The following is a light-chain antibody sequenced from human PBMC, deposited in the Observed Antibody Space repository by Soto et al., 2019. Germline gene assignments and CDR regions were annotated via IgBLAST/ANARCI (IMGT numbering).Light chain of an antibody. CDR3: QQYGRSHTWT. Sequence: DIVMTQTPLSLPVTPGKPSPISCRSSQSLLDSDDGNTYLDLYLQKPGQSPQLLIYLGSSRASGVPDRFSGSGSGTDFSLTISRLETQDFAMYYCQQYGRSHTWTFGHGTKVDIK. V-gene: IGKV2-40*01. CDR1: QSLLDSDDGNTY. J-gene: IGKJ1*01. CDR2: LGS.